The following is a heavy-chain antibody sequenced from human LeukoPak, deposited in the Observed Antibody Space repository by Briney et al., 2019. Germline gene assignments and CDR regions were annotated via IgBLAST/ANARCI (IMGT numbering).Heavy chain of an antibody. CDR2: ISVNSDTI. Sequence: PGGSLRLSCAASGFTFGGYSMNWVRQAPGKGLEWLSYISVNSDTISYADSVKGRFTISRDNSKNTLYLQMNSLRSEDTALYYCTRDNIAGSGSSDWGQGTLVTVSS. CDR3: TRDNIAGSGSSD. CDR1: GFTFGGYS. V-gene: IGHV3-48*01. D-gene: IGHD3-10*01. J-gene: IGHJ4*02.